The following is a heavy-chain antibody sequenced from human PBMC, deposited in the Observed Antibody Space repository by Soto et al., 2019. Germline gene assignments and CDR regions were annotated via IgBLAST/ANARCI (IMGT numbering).Heavy chain of an antibody. Sequence: SETLSLTCTVSGGSISSGGYYWSWIRQHPGKGLEWIGYIYYSGSTYYNPSLKSRVTISVDTSKNQFSLKLSSVTAADTAVYYCARGPYYDFPQYYFDYWGQGTLVTVSS. J-gene: IGHJ4*02. V-gene: IGHV4-31*03. CDR3: ARGPYYDFPQYYFDY. CDR2: IYYSGST. CDR1: GGSISSGGYY. D-gene: IGHD3-3*01.